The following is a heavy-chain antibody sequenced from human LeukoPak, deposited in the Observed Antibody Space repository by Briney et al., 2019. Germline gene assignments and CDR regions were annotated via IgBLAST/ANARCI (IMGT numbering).Heavy chain of an antibody. CDR1: GYRFTSDW. V-gene: IGHV5-51*01. CDR2: IYPGDSDT. J-gene: IGHJ4*02. D-gene: IGHD2-15*01. CDR3: ARLSGRVVRSAGSCYIDS. Sequence: GESLKISCKGSGYRFTSDWIGWVRQMPGKGLEWMGIIYPGDSDTRYSPSFQGRVTISADKSVNTAYLQWSSLKASDTAMYYCARLSGRVVRSAGSCYIDSWGQGTLVTVSS.